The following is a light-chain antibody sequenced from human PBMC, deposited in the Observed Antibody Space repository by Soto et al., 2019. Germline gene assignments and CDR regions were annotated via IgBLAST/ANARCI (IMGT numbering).Light chain of an antibody. V-gene: IGKV3-20*01. CDR1: QSVSSY. CDR2: TAS. CDR3: QQYGTSPFT. J-gene: IGKJ5*01. Sequence: EIVLTQSPGILSLSPGERATLSCLASQSVSSYLAWYQQNPGQAPRLLIHTASSRATGIPDRFSGSGYGTDFTLTISGLEPEDFAVYHCQQYGTSPFTFGQGTRLEIK.